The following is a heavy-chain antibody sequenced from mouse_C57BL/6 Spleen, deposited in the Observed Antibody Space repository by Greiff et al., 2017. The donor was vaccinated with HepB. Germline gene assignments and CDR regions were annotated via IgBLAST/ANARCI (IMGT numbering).Heavy chain of an antibody. Sequence: VQLQQSGPELVKPGASVKISCKASGYAFSSSWMNWVKQRPGKGLEWIGRIYPGDGDTNYNGKFKGTATLTADKSSSTAYMQLSSLTSEDSAVYFCAKSSYWYFDVWGTGTTVTVSS. CDR3: AKSSYWYFDV. D-gene: IGHD1-1*01. V-gene: IGHV1-82*01. CDR1: GYAFSSSW. J-gene: IGHJ1*03. CDR2: IYPGDGDT.